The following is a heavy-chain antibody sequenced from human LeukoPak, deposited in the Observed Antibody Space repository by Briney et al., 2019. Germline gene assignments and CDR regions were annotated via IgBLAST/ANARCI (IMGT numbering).Heavy chain of an antibody. Sequence: ASVKVSCKASGYTFTSYDINWVRQATGQGLEWMGWMNPNSGNTGYAQKFQGRVTMTRNTSISTAYMELSSLRSEDTAVYYCARAYDFWSLVVTYYYYGMDVWGQGTTVTAS. CDR3: ARAYDFWSLVVTYYYYGMDV. J-gene: IGHJ6*02. CDR1: GYTFTSYD. CDR2: MNPNSGNT. V-gene: IGHV1-8*01. D-gene: IGHD3-3*01.